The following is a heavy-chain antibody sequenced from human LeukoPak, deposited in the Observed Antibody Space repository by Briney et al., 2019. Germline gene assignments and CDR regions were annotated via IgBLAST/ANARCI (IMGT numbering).Heavy chain of an antibody. V-gene: IGHV4-39*01. CDR3: ALYCSSTSCYQKPGYYYYYYGMDV. D-gene: IGHD2-2*01. CDR2: IYYSGST. CDR1: GGSISSSSYN. J-gene: IGHJ6*02. Sequence: SETLSLTCTVSGGSISSSSYNWGWIRQPPGKGLEWIGSIYYSGSTYYNPSLKSRVTISVDTSKNQFSLKLSSVTAADTAVYYCALYCSSTSCYQKPGYYYYYYGMDVWGQGTTVTVSS.